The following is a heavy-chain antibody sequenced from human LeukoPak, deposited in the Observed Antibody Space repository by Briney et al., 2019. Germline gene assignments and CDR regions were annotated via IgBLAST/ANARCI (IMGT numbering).Heavy chain of an antibody. V-gene: IGHV4-39*01. CDR2: IYNSGNT. J-gene: IGHJ3*02. CDR1: GGSISSTYYY. CDR3: ASGTMVGGEVPNGFDI. Sequence: SETLSLTCTVSGGSISSTYYYWGWIRQPPGKGLEWIGSIYNSGNTYYSPSLKSRITISVDTSKNQFSLKLSSVTAADTAIYYCASGTMVGGEVPNGFDIWGQGTMVTVSS. D-gene: IGHD3-16*01.